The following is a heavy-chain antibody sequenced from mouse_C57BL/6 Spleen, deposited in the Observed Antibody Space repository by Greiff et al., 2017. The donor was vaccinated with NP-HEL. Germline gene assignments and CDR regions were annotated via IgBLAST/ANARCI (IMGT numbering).Heavy chain of an antibody. CDR3: ARPTGTEAVDY. CDR1: GFTFSDYG. CDR2: ISTGSSTT. Sequence: EVHLVESGGGLVKPGGSLKLSCAASGFTFSDYGMHWVRQAPAKGLEWVAYISTGSSTTYYADTVKGRFTISRDNAKNTLFLQMTSLMSEDTAMYYCARPTGTEAVDYWGQGTSVTVSS. D-gene: IGHD4-1*02. J-gene: IGHJ4*01. V-gene: IGHV5-17*01.